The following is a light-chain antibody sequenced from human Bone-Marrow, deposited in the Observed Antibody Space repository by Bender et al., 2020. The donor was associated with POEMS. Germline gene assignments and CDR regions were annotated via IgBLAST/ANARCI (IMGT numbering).Light chain of an antibody. V-gene: IGLV2-23*02. CDR1: SSDVGTYNL. Sequence: QSALTQPASVSGSPGQSITISCAGTSSDVGTYNLVSWYQQRPGKAPNLIIYEVNKRPSGVSNRFSGSKSGNTASLTISGLQAEDEANYYCSSFSGGVVFGGGTRLTVL. CDR3: SSFSGGVV. J-gene: IGLJ2*01. CDR2: EVN.